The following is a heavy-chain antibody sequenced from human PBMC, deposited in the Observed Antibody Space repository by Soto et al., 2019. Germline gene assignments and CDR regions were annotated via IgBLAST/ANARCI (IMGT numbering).Heavy chain of an antibody. Sequence: SETLSLTCTVSGDSVSSGDYYWTWIRQPPGKGLEWVGHIYFSGRTNYIPSLESRVTISLDTSKNQFSLKLTSVTAADPAVYYCARVPIDTYMIYWSDPWGQGTLVPVSS. V-gene: IGHV4-61*08. D-gene: IGHD3-16*01. CDR2: IYFSGRT. CDR3: ARVPIDTYMIYWSDP. CDR1: GDSVSSGDYY. J-gene: IGHJ5*02.